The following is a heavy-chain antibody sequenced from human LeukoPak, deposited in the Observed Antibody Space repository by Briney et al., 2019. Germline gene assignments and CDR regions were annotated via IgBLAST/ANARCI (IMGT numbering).Heavy chain of an antibody. CDR1: GFTFSSYG. CDR3: AKDPSYYYDSSGYYSDY. D-gene: IGHD3-22*01. V-gene: IGHV3-30*02. Sequence: GGSLRLSCAASGFTFSSYGMHWVRQAPGKGLEWVAFIRYDGSNKYYADSVKGRFTISRDNSKNTLYLQMNSLRAEDTAVYYCAKDPSYYYDSSGYYSDYWGQGTLVTASS. J-gene: IGHJ4*02. CDR2: IRYDGSNK.